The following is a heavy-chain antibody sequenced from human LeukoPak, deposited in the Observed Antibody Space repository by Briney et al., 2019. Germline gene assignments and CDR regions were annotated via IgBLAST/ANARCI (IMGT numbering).Heavy chain of an antibody. CDR2: INYSGSS. J-gene: IGHJ6*03. V-gene: IGHV4-39*01. D-gene: IGHD2-15*01. CDR1: GASISSTSYY. CDR3: ARLGRLHYYYYYMDV. Sequence: SETLSLTCTVSGASISSTSYYYWALIGQPPGKGLELVGNINYSGSSYYNPSLKSRVTISVDTSKNQFSLKLSSVTAADTAVYYCARLGRLHYYYYYMDVWGKGTTVTVSS.